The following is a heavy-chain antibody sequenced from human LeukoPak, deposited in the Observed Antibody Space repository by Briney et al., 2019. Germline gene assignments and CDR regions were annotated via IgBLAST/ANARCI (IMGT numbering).Heavy chain of an antibody. Sequence: SQTLSLTCAVSGGSISSGGYSWSWIRQHPGKGLEWIGYIYFSENTYYNPSLKSRVTISVDTSKNQFSLKLSSVTAADTAVYYCARVSYGGNFFDYWGQGTLVTVSS. CDR2: IYFSENT. CDR1: GGSISSGGYS. D-gene: IGHD2-21*01. V-gene: IGHV4-31*11. CDR3: ARVSYGGNFFDY. J-gene: IGHJ4*02.